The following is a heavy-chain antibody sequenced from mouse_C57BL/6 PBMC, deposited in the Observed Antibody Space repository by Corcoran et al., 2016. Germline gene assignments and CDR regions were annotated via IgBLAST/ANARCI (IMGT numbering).Heavy chain of an antibody. CDR1: GYTFTTYG. CDR2: INTYSGVP. J-gene: IGHJ2*01. V-gene: IGHV9-3*01. Sequence: QIQLVQSGPELKKPGETVKISCKASGYTFTTYGMSWVKQAPGKGLKWMGWINTYSGVPTYADDFKGRFAFSLETSASTAYLQINNLKNEDTATYFCARLLRYPFDYWGQGTTLTVS. D-gene: IGHD1-1*01. CDR3: ARLLRYPFDY.